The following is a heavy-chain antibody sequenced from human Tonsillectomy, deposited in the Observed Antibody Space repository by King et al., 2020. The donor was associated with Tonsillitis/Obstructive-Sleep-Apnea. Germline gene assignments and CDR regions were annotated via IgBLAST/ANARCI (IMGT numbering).Heavy chain of an antibody. J-gene: IGHJ4*02. CDR3: AKVKFDGAAFDSLDS. CDR1: GYMFTSYA. Sequence: VQLQESGGGLVQPGGSLRLSCVASGYMFTSYAMTWVRLAPGKGLEWVSAISGTGGRRFYAESVNGRFTISSDTSKQTVYLQMDRLRADDTAVYYCAKVKFDGAAFDSLDSWGQGTLVTVSS. CDR2: ISGTGGRR. V-gene: IGHV3-23*01. D-gene: IGHD5-24*01.